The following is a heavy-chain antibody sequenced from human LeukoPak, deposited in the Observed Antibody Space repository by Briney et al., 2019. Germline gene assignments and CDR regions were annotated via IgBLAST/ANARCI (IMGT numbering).Heavy chain of an antibody. D-gene: IGHD3-3*01. J-gene: IGHJ4*02. Sequence: SGTLSLTCAVSGGSISSSSWWSWVRQPPGKGLEWIGEIYHSGSTNYNPSLKSRVTISVDTSKNQFSLKLSSVTAADTAVYYCARDLSGAIFGVPLALAYWGQGTLVTVSS. CDR2: IYHSGST. CDR3: ARDLSGAIFGVPLALAY. CDR1: GGSISSSSW. V-gene: IGHV4-4*02.